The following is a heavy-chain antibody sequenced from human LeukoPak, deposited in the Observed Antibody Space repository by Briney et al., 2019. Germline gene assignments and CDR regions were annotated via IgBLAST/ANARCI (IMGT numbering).Heavy chain of an antibody. J-gene: IGHJ4*02. CDR3: ARYYSGSYGFDY. Sequence: SETLSLTCTVSGGSIRSYYWGWIRQPPGEGLEWIGYIYYSGSTYYNPSLKSRVTMPVDTSKNQFSLKLSSVTAADTAVYYCARYYSGSYGFDYWGQGALVTVSS. CDR1: GGSIRSYY. D-gene: IGHD1-26*01. V-gene: IGHV4-59*04. CDR2: IYYSGST.